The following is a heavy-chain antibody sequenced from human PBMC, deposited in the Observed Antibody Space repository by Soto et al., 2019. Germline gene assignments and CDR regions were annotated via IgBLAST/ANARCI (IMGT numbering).Heavy chain of an antibody. CDR3: VRDGTKTLRDWFDP. D-gene: IGHD1-1*01. CDR1: GASISGFY. J-gene: IGHJ5*02. CDR2: IYATGTT. Sequence: SETLSLTCTVSGASISGFYWSWIRKSAGKGLEWIRRIYATGTTDYNPSLKSRVMMSVDTSKKQFSLKLRSVTAADTAVYYCVRDGTKTLRDWFDPWGQGISVTVSS. V-gene: IGHV4-4*07.